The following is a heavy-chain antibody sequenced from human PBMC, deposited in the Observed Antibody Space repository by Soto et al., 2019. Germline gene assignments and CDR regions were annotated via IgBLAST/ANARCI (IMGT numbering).Heavy chain of an antibody. D-gene: IGHD3-22*01. J-gene: IGHJ4*02. Sequence: SETLSLTCTVSGGSISSYYWSWIRQPPGKGLEWIGYIYYSGSTNYNPSLKSRVTISVDTSKNQFSLKLSSVTAADTAVYYCARAYTLYSYDSSGYFHFDYWGQGTLVTVYS. CDR2: IYYSGST. V-gene: IGHV4-59*01. CDR3: ARAYTLYSYDSSGYFHFDY. CDR1: GGSISSYY.